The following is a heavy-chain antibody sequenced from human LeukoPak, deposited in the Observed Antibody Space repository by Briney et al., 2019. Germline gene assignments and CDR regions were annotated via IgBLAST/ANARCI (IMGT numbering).Heavy chain of an antibody. CDR2: INRDGSIT. CDR1: GFTFGNYW. CDR3: ATADAARGLDY. J-gene: IGHJ4*02. V-gene: IGHV3-74*03. D-gene: IGHD3-10*01. Sequence: PGGSLRLSCAGSGFTFGNYWMHWVRQVPGKGLVWVSRINRDGSITTHADSVKGRFTISRDNAKSTLYLQMNSLRVDDTAMYYCATADAARGLDYWGQGTLVTVSS.